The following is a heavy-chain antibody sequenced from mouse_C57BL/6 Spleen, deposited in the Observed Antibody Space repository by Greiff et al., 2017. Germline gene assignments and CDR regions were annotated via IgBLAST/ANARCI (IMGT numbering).Heavy chain of an antibody. CDR3: ARSDGYYPSY. J-gene: IGHJ2*01. V-gene: IGHV1-82*01. D-gene: IGHD2-3*01. CDR2: IYPGDGDT. CDR1: GYAFSSSW. Sequence: VQLQQSGPALVKPGASVKISCKASGYAFSSSWLNWVKQRPGKGLEWIGRIYPGDGDTNYNGKFKGKATLTADKSSSTAYMQLSSLTSEDSAVYFCARSDGYYPSYWGQGTTLTVSS.